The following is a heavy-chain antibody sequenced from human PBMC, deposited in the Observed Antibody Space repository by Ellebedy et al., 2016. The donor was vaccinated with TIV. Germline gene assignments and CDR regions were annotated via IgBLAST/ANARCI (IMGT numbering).Heavy chain of an antibody. Sequence: GSLRLXXIVSGGSISTYYWSWIRQPPGKGLEWIANIHYSGNTNYNSSLKSRVTMSVDTSKNQFSLKLRSVTAADTALYYCARGSSTGWYEFDYWGQGTLVTVSS. D-gene: IGHD6-19*01. V-gene: IGHV4-59*01. CDR1: GGSISTYY. CDR2: IHYSGNT. CDR3: ARGSSTGWYEFDY. J-gene: IGHJ4*02.